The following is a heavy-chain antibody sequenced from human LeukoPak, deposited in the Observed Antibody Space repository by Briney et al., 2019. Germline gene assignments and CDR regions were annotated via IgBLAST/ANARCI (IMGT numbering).Heavy chain of an antibody. CDR2: IYYSGNT. D-gene: IGHD7-27*01. Sequence: SETLSLTRTVSGGSISSSDYYWGWIRQPPGRGLESIGSIYYSGNTHYNPSLKSRVTISVDTSKNQFSLKLSSVTAADTAVYYCARRLTGLRDSFDIWGQGTMVTVSS. CDR1: GGSISSSDYY. J-gene: IGHJ3*02. V-gene: IGHV4-39*01. CDR3: ARRLTGLRDSFDI.